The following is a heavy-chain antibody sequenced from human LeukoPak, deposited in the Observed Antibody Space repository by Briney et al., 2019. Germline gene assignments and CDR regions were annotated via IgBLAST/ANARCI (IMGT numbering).Heavy chain of an antibody. CDR1: GFTFSSYA. D-gene: IGHD2-15*01. V-gene: IGHV3-64*01. Sequence: PGGSPRLSCAASGFTFSSYAMHWVRQAPGKGLEYVSAISSNGGSTYYANSVKGRFTISRDNSKNTLYLQMGSLRAEDMAVYYCARAARYCSGGSCYLGYWGQGTLVTVSS. CDR2: ISSNGGST. J-gene: IGHJ4*02. CDR3: ARAARYCSGGSCYLGY.